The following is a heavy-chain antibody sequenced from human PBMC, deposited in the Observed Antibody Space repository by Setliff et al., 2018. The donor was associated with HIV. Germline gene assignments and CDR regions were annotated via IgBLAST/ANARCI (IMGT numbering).Heavy chain of an antibody. V-gene: IGHV4-59*01. Sequence: SETLSLTCTVSRGSISRYYWSWIRQPPGKGLEWIGYIYYTGTTKYNPSLKSRVTMSVDTSKNQLSLQLSSLTAADTAVYYCARDAYCSGGSCYSGYFDYWGQGTLVTVSS. CDR2: IYYTGTT. J-gene: IGHJ4*02. D-gene: IGHD2-15*01. CDR3: ARDAYCSGGSCYSGYFDY. CDR1: RGSISRYY.